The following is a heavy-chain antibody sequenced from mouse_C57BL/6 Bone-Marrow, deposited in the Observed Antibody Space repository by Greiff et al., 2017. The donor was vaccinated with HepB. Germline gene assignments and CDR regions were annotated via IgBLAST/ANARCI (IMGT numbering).Heavy chain of an antibody. CDR3: ARRGTMVRYFDV. J-gene: IGHJ1*03. V-gene: IGHV5-12*01. Sequence: EVQVVESGGGLVQPGGSLKLSCAASGFTFSDYYMYWVRQTPEKRLEWVAYISNGGGSTYYPDTVKGRFTISRDNAKNTLYLQMSRLKSEDTAMYYCARRGTMVRYFDVWGTGTTVTVSS. CDR1: GFTFSDYY. CDR2: ISNGGGST. D-gene: IGHD2-1*01.